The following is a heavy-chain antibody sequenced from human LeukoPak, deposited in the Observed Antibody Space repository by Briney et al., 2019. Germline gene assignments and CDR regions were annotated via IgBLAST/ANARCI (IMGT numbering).Heavy chain of an antibody. Sequence: GGSLRLSCAASGFIFNTYSMNWVRQAPGKGLEWVSYISSSGGTMYYEDSVKGRFTISRDNANNSLYLQLNSLTVEDTAVYYCARDLDYGLDYWGQGTLVTVSS. CDR1: GFIFNTYS. CDR2: ISSSGGTM. V-gene: IGHV3-48*01. CDR3: ARDLDYGLDY. J-gene: IGHJ4*02. D-gene: IGHD4-17*01.